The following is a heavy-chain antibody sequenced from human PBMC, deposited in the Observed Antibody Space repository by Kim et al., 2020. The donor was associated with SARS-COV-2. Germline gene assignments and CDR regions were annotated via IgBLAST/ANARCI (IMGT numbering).Heavy chain of an antibody. J-gene: IGHJ6*02. CDR1: GFTFSSFG. D-gene: IGHD4-17*01. CDR2: ISYDGSNK. V-gene: IGHV3-30*03. CDR3: AGYGVIYYGLDV. Sequence: GGSLRLSCAASGFTFSSFGMHWVRHAPGKGLEWVAVISYDGSNKYYADSVKGRFTISRDNSKNTLYLQMNSLRAEDTAVYYCAGYGVIYYGLDVWGQGTTVTVSS.